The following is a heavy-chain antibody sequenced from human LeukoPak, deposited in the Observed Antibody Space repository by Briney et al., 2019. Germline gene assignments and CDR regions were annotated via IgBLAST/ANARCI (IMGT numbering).Heavy chain of an antibody. CDR1: GGSFSGYY. V-gene: IGHV4-34*01. CDR3: ARGHSMVRGVIISRSYFDY. Sequence: SETLSLTCAVYGGSFSGYYWSWIRQPPGKGLEWIGEINHRGSTNYNPSLKSRVTISVDTSKNQFSLKLSSVTAADTAVYYCARGHSMVRGVIISRSYFDYWGQGTLVTVSS. J-gene: IGHJ4*02. D-gene: IGHD3-10*01. CDR2: INHRGST.